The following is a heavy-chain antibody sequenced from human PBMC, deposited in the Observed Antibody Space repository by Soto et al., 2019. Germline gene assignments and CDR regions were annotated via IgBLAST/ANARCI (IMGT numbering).Heavy chain of an antibody. J-gene: IGHJ4*02. V-gene: IGHV1-18*01. Sequence: QVRLEQSGPEVKKTGASVKVSCKASGYTFTSYGISWVRQAPGQGLEWMGWINIYSGDANYAQSVQDRVTKTRDTSTHTVYMEMRTLRSDDTAVYYCARALYYYDNSGLAYGGQGTLVPVS. CDR1: GYTFTSYG. CDR3: ARALYYYDNSGLAY. CDR2: INIYSGDA. D-gene: IGHD3-22*01.